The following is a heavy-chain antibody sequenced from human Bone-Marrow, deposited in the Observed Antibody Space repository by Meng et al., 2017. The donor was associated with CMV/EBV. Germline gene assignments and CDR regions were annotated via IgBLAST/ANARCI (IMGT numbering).Heavy chain of an antibody. V-gene: IGHV1-8*01. Sequence: HVQLVQSGADVKRPGASVRVSCKASGYTFTSYDINSVRQAAGQGLEWMGWMNPNSGNTDYAQKFQGRVTMTRNISKSTAYMDLSSLRSEDTAVYYCATGVADFEYWGQGTLVTVSS. CDR2: MNPNSGNT. CDR1: GYTFTSYD. D-gene: IGHD6-19*01. J-gene: IGHJ4*02. CDR3: ATGVADFEY.